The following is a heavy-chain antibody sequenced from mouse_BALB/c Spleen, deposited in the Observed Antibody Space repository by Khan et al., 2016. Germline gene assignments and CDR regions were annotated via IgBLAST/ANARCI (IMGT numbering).Heavy chain of an antibody. CDR2: INPDSSTI. CDR1: EFDFSRYW. J-gene: IGHJ3*01. CDR3: ARAGYYGYLAY. V-gene: IGHV4-1*02. Sequence: VQLKESGGGLVQPGGSLKLSCAASEFDFSRYWMRWVRQAPGKGLEWIGEINPDSSTINYTPSLKDKFIISRDNAKNTLYLQMSKVRSEDTALYYCARAGYYGYLAYWGQGTLVSVSA. D-gene: IGHD1-1*01.